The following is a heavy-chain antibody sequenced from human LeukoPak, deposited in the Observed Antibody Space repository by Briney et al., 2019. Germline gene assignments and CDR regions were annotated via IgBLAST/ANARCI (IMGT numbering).Heavy chain of an antibody. CDR1: GGSVSGNIAT. J-gene: IGHJ1*01. CDR3: AKSGSYLEYLQH. Sequence: SQTLSLTCAISGGSVSGNIATWNWIRQSPSRGLEWLGRTYYRSRWHNVYAESVKSRITINPDTSKNQFSLLLNSVTPEDTAVYYCAKSGSYLEYLQHWGQGTPVTVSS. D-gene: IGHD1-26*01. CDR2: TYYRSRWHN. V-gene: IGHV6-1*01.